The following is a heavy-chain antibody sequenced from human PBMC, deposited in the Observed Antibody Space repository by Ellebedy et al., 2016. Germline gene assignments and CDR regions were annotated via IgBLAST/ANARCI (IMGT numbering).Heavy chain of an antibody. V-gene: IGHV3-48*04. Sequence: GESLKISCTASGFTFSSYPMNWVRQAPGKGLGWVSYISYSSGTLYYADSVEDRFTVSRDNAKMSVYLQMNSLRAEDTAVYYCARAPLGRDGYNSFDYWGQGTLVTVSS. CDR3: ARAPLGRDGYNSFDY. D-gene: IGHD5-24*01. CDR2: ISYSSGTL. CDR1: GFTFSSYP. J-gene: IGHJ4*02.